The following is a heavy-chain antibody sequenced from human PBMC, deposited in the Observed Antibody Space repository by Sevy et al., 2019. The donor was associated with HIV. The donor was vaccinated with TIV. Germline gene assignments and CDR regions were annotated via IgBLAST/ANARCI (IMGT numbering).Heavy chain of an antibody. D-gene: IGHD2-8*01. V-gene: IGHV3-23*01. CDR2: FCFGDGKM. Sequence: GGSLRLSCMTSGFTFTRYTMTWVRQAPGKGLEWVSTFCFGDGKMYYADSVKGRFTFSRDISKNTVYLQMYSLRADDTAVYYCAREGCTKPHDYWGQGTLVTVSS. CDR1: GFTFTRYT. CDR3: AREGCTKPHDY. J-gene: IGHJ4*02.